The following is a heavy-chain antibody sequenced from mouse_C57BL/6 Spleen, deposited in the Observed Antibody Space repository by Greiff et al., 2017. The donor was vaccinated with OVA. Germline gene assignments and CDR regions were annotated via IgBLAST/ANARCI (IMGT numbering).Heavy chain of an antibody. V-gene: IGHV1-82*01. CDR1: GYAFSSSW. CDR3: ARYGSSCLDY. D-gene: IGHD1-1*01. Sequence: VQLQQSGPELVKPGASVKISCKASGYAFSSSWMNWVKQRPGQGLEWIGRIYPGDGDTNYNGKFKGKATLTADKSSSTAYMQLSSLTSEDSAVYFCARYGSSCLDYWGQGTTLTVSS. J-gene: IGHJ2*01. CDR2: IYPGDGDT.